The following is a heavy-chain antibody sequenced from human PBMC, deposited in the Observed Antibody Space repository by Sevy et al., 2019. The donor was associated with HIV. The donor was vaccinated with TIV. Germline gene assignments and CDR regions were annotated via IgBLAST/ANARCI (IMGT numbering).Heavy chain of an antibody. J-gene: IGHJ4*02. CDR2: ISGSDDSGGDDTI. D-gene: IGHD2-2*01. CDR1: GFTLSDYY. Sequence: GGSLRLSCTASGFTLSDYYVSWIRQAPGKGLQWISYISGSDDSGGDDTIYYADSVKARFTISRDNAKNSLYLQMNSLRPEDTAFYYCAKGHAFSTYAALEYWGQGALVTVSS. CDR3: AKGHAFSTYAALEY. V-gene: IGHV3-11*01.